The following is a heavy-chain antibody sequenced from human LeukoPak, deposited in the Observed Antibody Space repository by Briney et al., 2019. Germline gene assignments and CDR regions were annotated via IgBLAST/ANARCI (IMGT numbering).Heavy chain of an antibody. CDR1: GGSLSSYY. D-gene: IGHD3-10*01. CDR3: ARDTRGGFGNDAFDI. CDR2: IYYSGST. J-gene: IGHJ3*02. Sequence: SETLSLTCTVSGGSLSSYYWSWIRQPPGKGLEWIGYIYYSGSTNYNPSLKSRVTISVDTSKNQFPLKLSSVTAADTAVYYCARDTRGGFGNDAFDIWGQGTMVTVSS. V-gene: IGHV4-59*01.